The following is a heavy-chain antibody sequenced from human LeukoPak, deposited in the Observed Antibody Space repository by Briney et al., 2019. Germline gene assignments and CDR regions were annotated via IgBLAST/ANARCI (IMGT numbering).Heavy chain of an antibody. CDR2: IIPIFGTA. J-gene: IGHJ4*02. CDR1: GYTLTAYY. V-gene: IGHV1-69*13. Sequence: SVKVSCKASGYTLTAYYMHWVRQAPGQGLEWMGGIIPIFGTANYAQKFQGRVTITADESTSTAYMELSSLRSEDTAVYYCARDSTYDYWGQGTLVTVSS. CDR3: ARDSTYDY.